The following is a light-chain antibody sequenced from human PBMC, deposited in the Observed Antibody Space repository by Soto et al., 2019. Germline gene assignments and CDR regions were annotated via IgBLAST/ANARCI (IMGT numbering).Light chain of an antibody. CDR2: EVT. J-gene: IGLJ1*01. CDR1: SSDVGGYNY. Sequence: QSALTQPASVSGSPGQSITISCTGTSSDVGGYNYVSWYQQRPGKAPKLIISEVTNRPSGVSNRFSGSKSGYTASLTISGLQAEDEADYYCSSYTSSSSHYVFGTGTKLTVL. CDR3: SSYTSSSSHYV. V-gene: IGLV2-14*01.